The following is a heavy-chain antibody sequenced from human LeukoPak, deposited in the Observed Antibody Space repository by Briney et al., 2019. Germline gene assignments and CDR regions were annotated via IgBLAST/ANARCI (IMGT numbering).Heavy chain of an antibody. CDR3: ARWAGVTDC. Sequence: GGSLRLSCATSGFTFRTYWMSWVRQAPGKGPEWVANIKQDGSEEYYVDSVKGRFTISRDNAKNSLNLQMNSLRVEDTAVYYCARWAGVTDCWGQGTLVTVSS. CDR2: IKQDGSEE. D-gene: IGHD3-10*01. CDR1: GFTFRTYW. J-gene: IGHJ4*02. V-gene: IGHV3-7*01.